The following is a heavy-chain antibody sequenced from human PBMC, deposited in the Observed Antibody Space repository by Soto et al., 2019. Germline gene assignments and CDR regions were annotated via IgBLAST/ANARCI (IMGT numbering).Heavy chain of an antibody. Sequence: QLQLQESGPGLVKPSETLSLTCTVSGGSISRSSYYWGWIRQPPGKGLEWIGSIYYSGSTQYNPSLQSRVTISVDPSKNQFSLKLSSVTAADTAVYYCATLWFGEADYWGQGTLVTVSS. D-gene: IGHD3-10*01. CDR2: IYYSGST. J-gene: IGHJ4*02. CDR3: ATLWFGEADY. V-gene: IGHV4-39*01. CDR1: GGSISRSSYY.